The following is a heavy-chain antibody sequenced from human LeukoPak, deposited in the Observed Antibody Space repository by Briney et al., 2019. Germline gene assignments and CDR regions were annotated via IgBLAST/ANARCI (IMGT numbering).Heavy chain of an antibody. V-gene: IGHV4-59*08. J-gene: IGHJ4*02. CDR2: IYDRVRT. D-gene: IGHD2-21*01. CDR3: ARLKTWGGTQPFDY. Sequence: SETLSLTCTVSGDSISNYYWGWVRQPPGKGLEWIGYIYDRVRTSYNPSLKSRVTISVDTSKNQFSLKLRSVTAADTAVYYCARLKTWGGTQPFDYWGQGTLATVSS. CDR1: GDSISNYY.